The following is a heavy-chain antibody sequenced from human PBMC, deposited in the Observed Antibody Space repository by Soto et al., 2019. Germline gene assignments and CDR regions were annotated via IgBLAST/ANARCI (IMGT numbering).Heavy chain of an antibody. J-gene: IGHJ3*02. CDR1: GGTFSNYP. V-gene: IGHV1-69*12. D-gene: IGHD2-2*01. Sequence: QVQLVQSGAEVKKPGSSVKVSCKASGGTFSNYPITWVRLAPGNGLEWVGGIIPIFGTVNYAQKFQGRGTMTADGSTSTAYMDMSRLGSEDTAIYYCVAPSREYQLLFINGGINAFDIWGQGTMVTVSS. CDR2: IIPIFGTV. CDR3: VAPSREYQLLFINGGINAFDI.